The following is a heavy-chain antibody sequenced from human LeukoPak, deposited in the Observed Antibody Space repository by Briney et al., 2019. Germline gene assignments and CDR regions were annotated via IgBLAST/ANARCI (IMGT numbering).Heavy chain of an antibody. V-gene: IGHV3-30*18. CDR2: ISYDGSNK. Sequence: PGGSLRLSCAASGFTFSSYGMHWVRQAPGKGLEWVAVISYDGSNKCYADSVKGRFTISRDNSKNTLYLQMNSLRAEDTAVYYCAKDGGVYGMDVWGQGTTVTVSS. D-gene: IGHD3-3*01. CDR3: AKDGGVYGMDV. J-gene: IGHJ6*02. CDR1: GFTFSSYG.